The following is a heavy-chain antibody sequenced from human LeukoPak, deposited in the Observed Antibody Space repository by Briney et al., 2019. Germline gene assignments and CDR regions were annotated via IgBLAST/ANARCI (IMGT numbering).Heavy chain of an antibody. CDR1: GYSISSGYY. CDR2: IYHSGST. V-gene: IGHV4-38-2*01. J-gene: IGHJ5*02. Sequence: SETLSLTCAVSGYSISSGYYWGWIRQPPGKGLEWIGSIYHSGSTYYNPSLKSRVTISVDTSKNQFSLKLSSVTAADTAVYYCARVSAMGPRDWFDPWGQGTLVTVSS. CDR3: ARVSAMGPRDWFDP. D-gene: IGHD5-18*01.